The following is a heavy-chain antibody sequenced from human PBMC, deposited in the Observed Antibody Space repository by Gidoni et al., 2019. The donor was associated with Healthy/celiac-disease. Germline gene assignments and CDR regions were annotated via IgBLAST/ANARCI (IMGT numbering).Heavy chain of an antibody. Sequence: EVQLVESGGGLVQPGGSLRLSCAASGFTLSSYGMSWGRQAPGKGLEWVANIQQDGSEKYYVDSVKGRFTISRDNAKNALYLQMNSLRAADTAVYYCARAVTMVRGKDYYGMDVWGQGTTVTVSS. CDR3: ARAVTMVRGKDYYGMDV. CDR1: GFTLSSYG. D-gene: IGHD3-10*01. V-gene: IGHV3-7*03. CDR2: IQQDGSEK. J-gene: IGHJ6*02.